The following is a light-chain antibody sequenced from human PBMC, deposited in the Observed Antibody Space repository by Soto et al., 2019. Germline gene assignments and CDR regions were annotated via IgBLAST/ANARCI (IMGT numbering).Light chain of an antibody. J-gene: IGLJ1*01. CDR2: EVS. Sequence: QSVLTQPASVSGSPGQSITISCTGTSSDVGTYNYVSWYQHHPGKAPKLIIYEVSNRPSGVSNRFSGSKSGSTASLTISGLQAEDEANSYCRSYTTSNTPLYVFGTGTKVTVL. CDR1: SSDVGTYNY. V-gene: IGLV2-14*01. CDR3: RSYTTSNTPLYV.